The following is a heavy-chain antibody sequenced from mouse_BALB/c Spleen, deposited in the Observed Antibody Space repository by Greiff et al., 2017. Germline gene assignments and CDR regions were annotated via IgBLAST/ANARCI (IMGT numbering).Heavy chain of an antibody. V-gene: IGHV3-2*02. CDR2: ISYSGST. CDR3: ARGGGYDGPGAMDY. D-gene: IGHD2-14*01. J-gene: IGHJ4*01. CDR1: GYSITSDYA. Sequence: EVQLQESGPGLVKPSQSLSLTCTVTGYSITSDYAWNWIRQFPGNKLEWMGYISYSGSTSYNPSLKSRISITRDTSKNQFFLQLNSVTTEDTATYYCARGGGYDGPGAMDYWGQGTSVTVAS.